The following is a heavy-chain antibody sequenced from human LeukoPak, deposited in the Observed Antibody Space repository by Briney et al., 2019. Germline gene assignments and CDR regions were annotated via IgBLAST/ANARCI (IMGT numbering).Heavy chain of an antibody. V-gene: IGHV1-2*06. CDR2: INPNSGGT. J-gene: IGHJ3*02. CDR3: ARDRIVVVPANDAFDI. Sequence: ASVKVSCKASGYTFTGYYMHWVRQAPGQGLEWMGRINPNSGGTNYAQKFQGRVTMTRDTSISTAYMELSRLRSDDTAVYYCARDRIVVVPANDAFDIWGQGTMVTVSS. D-gene: IGHD2-2*01. CDR1: GYTFTGYY.